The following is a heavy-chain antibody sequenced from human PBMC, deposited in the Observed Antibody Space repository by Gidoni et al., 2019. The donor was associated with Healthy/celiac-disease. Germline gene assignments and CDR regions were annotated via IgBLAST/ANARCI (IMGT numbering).Heavy chain of an antibody. V-gene: IGHV3-30-3*01. CDR2: ISYDGSNK. CDR1: GFTFSSYA. CDR3: ARGRWQLAGGAYYYYGMDV. D-gene: IGHD2-15*01. Sequence: QVQLVESGGGVVQPGRSLRLSCAAAGFTFSSYAMHWVRQAPGKGLEWVAVISYDGSNKYYADSVKGRFTISRDNSKNTLYLQMNSLRAEDTAVYYCARGRWQLAGGAYYYYGMDVWGQGTTVTVSS. J-gene: IGHJ6*02.